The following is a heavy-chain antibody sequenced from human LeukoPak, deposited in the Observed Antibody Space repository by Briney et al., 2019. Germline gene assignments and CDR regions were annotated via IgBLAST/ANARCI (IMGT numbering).Heavy chain of an antibody. CDR1: GFTFSSYG. J-gene: IGHJ6*04. D-gene: IGHD3-3*01. CDR3: AKNERFYNFGSGYKSYYYGMAV. CDR2: ISYDGSNK. V-gene: IGHV3-30*18. Sequence: GRSLRLSCAASGFTFSSYGMHWVRQAPGKGLEWVAVISYDGSNKYYADSVKGRFTISRDNSKNTLYLQMNSLRAEDTAVYYWAKNERFYNFGSGYKSYYYGMAVGAKGPTAPVPS.